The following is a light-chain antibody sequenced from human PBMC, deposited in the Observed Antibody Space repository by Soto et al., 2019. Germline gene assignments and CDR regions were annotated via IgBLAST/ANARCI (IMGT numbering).Light chain of an antibody. CDR1: QSISNW. V-gene: IGKV1-5*03. CDR2: NAS. CDR3: QQYNSYSKT. J-gene: IGKJ1*01. Sequence: DIQMTPSPSTLSASVGDRFTITCRAIQSISNWLAWYQHKPWRAPNLLIYNASSLQSGVPSRFSGSGSGTEFTLTISSLQPDDFATYYCQQYNSYSKTFGQGTKVEI.